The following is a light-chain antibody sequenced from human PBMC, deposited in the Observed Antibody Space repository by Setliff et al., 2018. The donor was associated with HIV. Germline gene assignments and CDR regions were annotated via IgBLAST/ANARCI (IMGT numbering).Light chain of an antibody. J-gene: IGLJ1*01. CDR3: AAWDDGLNAFYV. V-gene: IGLV1-44*01. CDR1: NSNIGSNT. CDR2: SNN. Sequence: VLTQPPSTSGTPGHRVIISCSGSNSNIGSNTVNWYQQLPGTAPKLLIYSNNQRPSGVPDRFSGSKSGTSASLAISGLQSEDEADYYCAAWDDGLNAFYVFGTGTKV.